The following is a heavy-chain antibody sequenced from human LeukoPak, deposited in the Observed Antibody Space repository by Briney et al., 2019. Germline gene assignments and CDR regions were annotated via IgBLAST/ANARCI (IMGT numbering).Heavy chain of an antibody. J-gene: IGHJ4*02. V-gene: IGHV3-23*01. Sequence: GGTLRLSCAASGFTFSSYGMSWVRQAPGKGLEWVSAICGSGGSTYYADSVKGRFTISRDNSKNTLYLQMNSLRAEDTAVYYCAKFLMVRGVEFDYWGQGALVTVSS. CDR2: ICGSGGST. CDR1: GFTFSSYG. CDR3: AKFLMVRGVEFDY. D-gene: IGHD3-10*01.